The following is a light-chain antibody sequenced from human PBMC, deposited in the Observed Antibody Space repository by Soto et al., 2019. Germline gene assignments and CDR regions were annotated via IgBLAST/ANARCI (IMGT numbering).Light chain of an antibody. J-gene: IGKJ4*01. V-gene: IGKV1-39*01. Sequence: DIQMTQSPSSLSASVGDRVTITCRASQNISNYLNWYQQKPGKAHKXLIYAASSLQSGVPSRFSGSGSGADFTLTFSSLQPEDFETYYCQQSYSNPLTFGGGTKVDIK. CDR1: QNISNY. CDR2: AAS. CDR3: QQSYSNPLT.